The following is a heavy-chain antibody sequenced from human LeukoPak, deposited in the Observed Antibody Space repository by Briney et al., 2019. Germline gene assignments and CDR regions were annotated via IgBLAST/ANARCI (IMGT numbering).Heavy chain of an antibody. CDR2: ISWNSGSI. D-gene: IGHD2-8*01. CDR1: GFTFDGCA. V-gene: IGHV3-9*01. J-gene: IGHJ4*02. CDR3: AKEGSVCTNGICRYFDY. Sequence: PGGSLRLSCAASGFTFDGCAMHWVRQAPGKGLEGVSSISWNSGSIDYADSVRGRFTISRDNAKNSLYLQMNSLKAGDTALYYCAKEGSVCTNGICRYFDYWGQGTLVTVSS.